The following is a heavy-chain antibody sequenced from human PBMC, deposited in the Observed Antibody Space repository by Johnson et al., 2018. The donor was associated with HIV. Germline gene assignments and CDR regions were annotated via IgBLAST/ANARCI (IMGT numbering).Heavy chain of an antibody. Sequence: QVQLVESGGGVVQPGGSLRLSCAASGFTFSSYGMHWVRQAPGKGLEWVAFIRYDGSDKYHADSVKGRFTISRDSSKNTLYLEMNTLRAEDTAVYYCARDPGPGSSSHERSWAMWG. D-gene: IGHD6-6*01. CDR1: GFTFSSYG. J-gene: IGHJ1*01. CDR3: ARDPGPGSSSHERSWAM. CDR2: IRYDGSDK. V-gene: IGHV3-30*02.